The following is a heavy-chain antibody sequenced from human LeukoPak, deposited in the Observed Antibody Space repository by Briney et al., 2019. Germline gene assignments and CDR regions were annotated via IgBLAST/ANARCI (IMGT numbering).Heavy chain of an antibody. D-gene: IGHD3-10*01. CDR2: IYFSGTT. V-gene: IGHV4-59*01. CDR3: VSGGSYLTK. J-gene: IGHJ4*02. CDR1: GGSISSY. Sequence: SETLSLTCTVSGGSISSYWSWIRRAPGKGREWIGYIYFSGTTNYNPSLKRRLTITIDTSRNQFSLKLSSVTAADTAIYYCVSGGSYLTKWGQGTLVTVSS.